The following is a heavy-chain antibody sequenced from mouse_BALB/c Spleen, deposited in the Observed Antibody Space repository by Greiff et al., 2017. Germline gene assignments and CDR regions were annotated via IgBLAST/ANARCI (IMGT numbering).Heavy chain of an antibody. Sequence: DVQLQESGPGLVKPSQSLSLTCSVTGYSITSGYYWNWIRQFPGNKLEWMGYISYDGSNNYNPSLKNRISITRDTSKNQFFLKLNSVTTEDTATYYCAREGRYDGGPWFAYWGQGTLVTVSA. CDR2: ISYDGSN. J-gene: IGHJ3*01. V-gene: IGHV3-6*02. CDR3: AREGRYDGGPWFAY. D-gene: IGHD2-14*01. CDR1: GYSITSGYY.